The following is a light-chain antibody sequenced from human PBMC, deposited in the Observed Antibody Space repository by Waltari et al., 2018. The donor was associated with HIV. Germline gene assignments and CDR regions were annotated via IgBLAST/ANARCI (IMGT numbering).Light chain of an antibody. CDR3: QSYDSSLSVWV. CDR1: SSNIGAGYD. CDR2: GNS. V-gene: IGLV1-40*01. J-gene: IGLJ3*02. Sequence: QSVLTQPPSVSGAPGQRVTLSCTGSSSNIGAGYDVNWYQQIPGTAPKLLIYGNSHRPSGVPDRFSGSKSGTSASLAITGLQAEDEADYYCQSYDSSLSVWVFGGGTKLTVL.